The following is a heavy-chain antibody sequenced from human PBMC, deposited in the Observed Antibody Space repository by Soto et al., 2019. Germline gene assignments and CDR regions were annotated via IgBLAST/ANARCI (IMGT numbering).Heavy chain of an antibody. J-gene: IGHJ4*02. CDR3: ARVGHTTRIVAPGTGGDH. CDR1: GFTFSTYD. D-gene: IGHD6-13*01. CDR2: IGTIGDT. Sequence: GGSLRLSCAASGFTFSTYDMHWVRQATGKSLEWVSAIGTIGDTYYLDSVKGRFTITRDNAKNSLFLQMNSLRAEDAAVYYCARVGHTTRIVAPGTGGDHWGQGTLVTVSS. V-gene: IGHV3-13*01.